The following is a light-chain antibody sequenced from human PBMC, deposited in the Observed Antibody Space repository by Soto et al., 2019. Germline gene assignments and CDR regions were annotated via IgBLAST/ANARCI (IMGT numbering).Light chain of an antibody. J-gene: IGKJ1*01. V-gene: IGKV3-20*01. CDR1: QSVSNNY. Sequence: EIVLTQSPGTLSLSPGEIATLSCRAIQSVSNNYLSWYQQKPGQAPRLLIYCSSNSATGIPERFSGSASGTDFTLTISRLEPEAFAVYYCQQYGXSGTSGQGTNV. CDR3: QQYGXSGT. CDR2: CSS.